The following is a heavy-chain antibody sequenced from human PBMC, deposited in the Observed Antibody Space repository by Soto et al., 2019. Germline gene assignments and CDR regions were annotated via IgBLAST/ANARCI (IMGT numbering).Heavy chain of an antibody. CDR2: IYYSGST. J-gene: IGHJ4*02. V-gene: IGHV4-31*03. CDR3: ARRGSSTSYLGFDY. D-gene: IGHD2-2*01. Sequence: TMSLTCTVSGGSISSGGYYWSWISQHPGKGLEWIGYIYYSGSTYYNPSLKSRVTISVDTSKNQFSLKLSSVTAADTAVYYCARRGSSTSYLGFDYWGQGTLVTVSS. CDR1: GGSISSGGYY.